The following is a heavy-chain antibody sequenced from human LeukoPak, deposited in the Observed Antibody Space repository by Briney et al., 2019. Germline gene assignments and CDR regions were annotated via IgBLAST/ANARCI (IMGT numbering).Heavy chain of an antibody. V-gene: IGHV1-69*13. J-gene: IGHJ3*02. D-gene: IGHD5-18*01. CDR3: ARDLDTAMVTSAFDI. Sequence: GASVKVSCKASGGTFSSYAISWVRQAPGHGLEWMGGIIPIFGTANYAQKFQGRVTITADESTSTAYMELSSLRSEDTAVYYCARDLDTAMVTSAFDIWGQGTMVTVSS. CDR1: GGTFSSYA. CDR2: IIPIFGTA.